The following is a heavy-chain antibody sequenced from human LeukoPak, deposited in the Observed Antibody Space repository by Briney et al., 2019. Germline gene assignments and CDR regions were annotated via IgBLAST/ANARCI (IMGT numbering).Heavy chain of an antibody. D-gene: IGHD3-3*01. Sequence: SETLSLTCTVSGYSISSGYYWGWIRRPPGKGLEWIGSIYHSGSTYYNPSLKSRVTISVDTSKNQFSLKLSSVTAADTAVYYCAREGYDFWSGYYLTVFDYWGQGTLVTVSS. V-gene: IGHV4-38-2*02. CDR1: GYSISSGYY. CDR2: IYHSGST. CDR3: AREGYDFWSGYYLTVFDY. J-gene: IGHJ4*02.